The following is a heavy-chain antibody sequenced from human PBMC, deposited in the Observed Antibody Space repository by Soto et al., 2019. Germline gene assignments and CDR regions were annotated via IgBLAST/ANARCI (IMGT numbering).Heavy chain of an antibody. V-gene: IGHV5-51*01. J-gene: IGHJ5*02. CDR1: GYIFTSYW. CDR2: IYPGDSDT. Sequence: AESLKISCTGVGYIFTSYWIGWVRQMPGKGLEWMGIIYPGDSDTRYSPSFQGQVTISADKSITTAYLQWSSLKASDTAMYYCARGYCTTAICDPWFDPWGQGTLVTVSS. D-gene: IGHD2-8*01. CDR3: ARGYCTTAICDPWFDP.